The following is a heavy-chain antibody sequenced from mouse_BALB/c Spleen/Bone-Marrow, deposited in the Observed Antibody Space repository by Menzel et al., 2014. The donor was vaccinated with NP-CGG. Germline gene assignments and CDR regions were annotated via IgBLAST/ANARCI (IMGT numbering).Heavy chain of an antibody. J-gene: IGHJ3*01. CDR1: GFDFSRYW. CDR2: INPESNTI. V-gene: IGHV4-1*02. CDR3: ARLGYYGWFAY. D-gene: IGHD2-3*01. Sequence: EVKVIESGGGLVQPGGSLKLSCAASGFDFSRYWMSWVRQAPGKGLQWIGEINPESNTINYTPSLKDKFIISRDNAKNTLYLRMSKVRSEDTALYCCARLGYYGWFAYWGQGTLVTVSA.